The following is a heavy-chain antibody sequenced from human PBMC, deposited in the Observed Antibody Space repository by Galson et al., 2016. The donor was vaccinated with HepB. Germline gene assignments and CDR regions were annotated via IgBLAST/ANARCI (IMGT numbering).Heavy chain of an antibody. Sequence: SGSDTGTYYADSVKGRFTISRDNSKNTLYLQMHSLSAEDTAVYYCAKDRWELLRGFDYWGQGALVTVSS. D-gene: IGHD1-26*01. CDR2: SGSDTGT. CDR3: AKDRWELLRGFDY. J-gene: IGHJ4*02. V-gene: IGHV3-23*01.